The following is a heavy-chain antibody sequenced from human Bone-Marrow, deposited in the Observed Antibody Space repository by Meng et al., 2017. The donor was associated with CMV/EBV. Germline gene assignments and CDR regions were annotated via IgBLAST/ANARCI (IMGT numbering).Heavy chain of an antibody. CDR1: GFTFSSYA. CDR3: AKGEVLLWFGELIY. J-gene: IGHJ4*02. V-gene: IGHV3-23*01. D-gene: IGHD3-10*01. CDR2: ISGSGGST. Sequence: GESLKISCAASGFTFSSYAMSWVRQAPGKGLEWVSAISGSGGSTYYADSVKGRFTISRDNSKNTLYLQMNSLRAEDTAVYYCAKGEVLLWFGELIYWGQGTLVTVSS.